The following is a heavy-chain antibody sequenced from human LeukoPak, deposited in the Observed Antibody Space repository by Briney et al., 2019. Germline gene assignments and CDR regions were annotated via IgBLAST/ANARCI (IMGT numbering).Heavy chain of an antibody. CDR1: GFTFSSYA. Sequence: GRSLRLSCAASGFTFSSYAMHWVRQAPGKGLEWVAVISYDGSNKYYADSVKGRFTISRDNSKNTLYLQMNSLRAEDMAVYYCARDVGARGYFDYWGQGTLVTVSS. CDR3: ARDVGARGYFDY. CDR2: ISYDGSNK. J-gene: IGHJ4*02. D-gene: IGHD1-26*01. V-gene: IGHV3-30-3*01.